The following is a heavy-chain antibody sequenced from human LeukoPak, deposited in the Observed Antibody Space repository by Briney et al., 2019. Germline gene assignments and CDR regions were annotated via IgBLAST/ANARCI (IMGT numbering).Heavy chain of an antibody. V-gene: IGHV3-30*02. Sequence: PGGSLRLTCEASVFMFSSYGMHLVWQAPGKGGEWVAFIRYDGSTKYYADFVKGRFSISIDNAKNTLYLQMYSLRPEDTAVYYCAPAQCPPRLGLAESIISYWGQGTHVTVSS. CDR2: IRYDGSTK. CDR1: VFMFSSYG. CDR3: APAQCPPRLGLAESIISY. D-gene: IGHD3-10*01. J-gene: IGHJ4*02.